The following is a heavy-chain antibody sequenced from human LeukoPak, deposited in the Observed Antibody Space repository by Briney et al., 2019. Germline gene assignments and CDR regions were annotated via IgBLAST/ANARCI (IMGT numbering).Heavy chain of an antibody. CDR3: ARETPNYYFDY. CDR1: GGSISSYY. D-gene: IGHD1-7*01. Sequence: SETLSLTCTVSGGSISSYYWSWIRQPPGKGLEWIGYIYYSGSTNYNPSLKSRVTISVDTSKNQFSLKLNSVTAADTAVYYCARETPNYYFDYWGQGTLVTVSS. J-gene: IGHJ4*02. V-gene: IGHV4-59*01. CDR2: IYYSGST.